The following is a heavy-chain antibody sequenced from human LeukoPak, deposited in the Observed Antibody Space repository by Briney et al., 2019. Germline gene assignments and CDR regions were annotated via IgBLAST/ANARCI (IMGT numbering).Heavy chain of an antibody. CDR2: ITSSNSYI. Sequence: GSLRLSCAASGFTFGTYNMNWVRQAPGKGLEWVSSITSSNSYIYYADSVKGRFTISRDNAKDSLYLQMNSLRAEDTAVYYCARDGKGLAYYFDYWGQGTLVTVSS. V-gene: IGHV3-21*01. CDR1: GFTFGTYN. CDR3: ARDGKGLAYYFDY. J-gene: IGHJ4*02. D-gene: IGHD6-19*01.